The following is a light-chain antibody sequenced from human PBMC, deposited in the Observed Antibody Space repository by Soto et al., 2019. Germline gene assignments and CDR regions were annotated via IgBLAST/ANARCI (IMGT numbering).Light chain of an antibody. CDR3: QVWDSSSDHSGV. Sequence: SYELTQPPSVSVAPGKTARITCGGNNIGSKSVHWYQQKPGQAPVLVIYYDSDRPSGIPERFSGSHSGNTATLTISRVEAGDEADYYCQVWDSSSDHSGVFGGGTKLTVL. CDR2: YDS. J-gene: IGLJ2*01. V-gene: IGLV3-21*04. CDR1: NIGSKS.